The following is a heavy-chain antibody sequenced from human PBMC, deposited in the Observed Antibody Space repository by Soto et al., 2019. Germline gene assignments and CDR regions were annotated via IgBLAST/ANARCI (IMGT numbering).Heavy chain of an antibody. CDR2: ISYDGSNK. J-gene: IGHJ4*02. V-gene: IGHV3-30*03. CDR1: GFTFSSYG. Sequence: ESGGGVVQPGRSLRLSCAASGFTFSSYGMHWVRQAPGKGLEWVAVISYDGSNKYYADSVKGRFTISRDNSKNTLYLQMNSLRAEDTAVYYCAPCFGAFDYWGQGTLVTVSS. D-gene: IGHD3-10*01. CDR3: APCFGAFDY.